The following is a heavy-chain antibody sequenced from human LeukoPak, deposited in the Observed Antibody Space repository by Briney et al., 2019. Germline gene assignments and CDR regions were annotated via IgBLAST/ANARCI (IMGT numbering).Heavy chain of an antibody. V-gene: IGHV4-59*01. Sequence: PSETLSLTCTVSGGSFSTYYWSWIRQPPGKGLEWIGYIYYSGGTNYNPSLKSRVTISVDMSKNQFSLKLSSVTAADTAVYYCARAWDYYDSRGFYLRYFDYWGQGTLVTVSS. J-gene: IGHJ4*02. D-gene: IGHD3-22*01. CDR1: GGSFSTYY. CDR3: ARAWDYYDSRGFYLRYFDY. CDR2: IYYSGGT.